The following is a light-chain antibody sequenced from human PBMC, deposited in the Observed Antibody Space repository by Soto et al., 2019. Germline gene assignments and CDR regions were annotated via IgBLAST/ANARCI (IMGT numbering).Light chain of an antibody. Sequence: EIVLTQSPGTLSLSPGERATLSCRASQGVSSSFFAWYQQKPDQPPRLLIDGSSSRATGIAARFSGSGYGTDFIITITRLEPADYAVYYCQHYRSSFGGGTKVEIK. CDR2: GSS. J-gene: IGKJ4*01. CDR1: QGVSSSF. CDR3: QHYRSS. V-gene: IGKV3-20*01.